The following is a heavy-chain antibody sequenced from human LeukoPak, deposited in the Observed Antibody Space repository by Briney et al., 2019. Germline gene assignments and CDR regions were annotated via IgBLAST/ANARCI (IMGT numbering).Heavy chain of an antibody. J-gene: IGHJ3*02. D-gene: IGHD3-16*01. CDR2: ITSGGDTT. CDR1: GFTFSTSG. V-gene: IGHV3-23*01. CDR3: AKDRDDYVWGSYLGAFDI. Sequence: GGSLRLSCAASGFTFSTSGMSWVRQAPGKGLDWVSAITSGGDTTYYADSVKGRFTIFRDNSKNTLYLQMNSLRAEDTAVFYCAKDRDDYVWGSYLGAFDIWGQGTMVTVSS.